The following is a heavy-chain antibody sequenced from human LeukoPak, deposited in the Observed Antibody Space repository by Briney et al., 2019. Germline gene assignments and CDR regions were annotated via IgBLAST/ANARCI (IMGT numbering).Heavy chain of an antibody. CDR1: GFTFGDYA. D-gene: IGHD3-22*01. Sequence: PGRSLRLSCTASGFTFGDYALTWVRQAPGKGLEWVGFIRSKAYDGTTEYGASVKGRFTISRDDSKSIAYLEMNSLKTEDTAVYYCRGDSRLSDYGMDVCGQGTTVTVSS. J-gene: IGHJ6*02. CDR2: IRSKAYDGTT. V-gene: IGHV3-49*04. CDR3: RGDSRLSDYGMDV.